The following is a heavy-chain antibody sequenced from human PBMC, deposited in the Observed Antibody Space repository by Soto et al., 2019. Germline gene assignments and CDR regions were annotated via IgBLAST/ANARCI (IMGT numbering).Heavy chain of an antibody. Sequence: GGLRLSFAAPWFPFFGHALRWGRQAPGKGLEWVSAISGSGGSTYYADSVKGRFTISRDNSKNTLYLQMNSLRAEDTAVYYCAKGRLDGPGPWGQGTLVTVSS. CDR3: AKGRLDGPGP. V-gene: IGHV3-23*01. D-gene: IGHD3-10*01. CDR2: ISGSGGST. CDR1: WFPFFGHA. J-gene: IGHJ5*02.